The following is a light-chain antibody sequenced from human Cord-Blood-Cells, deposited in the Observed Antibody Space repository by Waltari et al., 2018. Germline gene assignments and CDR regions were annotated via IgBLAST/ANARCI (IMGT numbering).Light chain of an antibody. CDR1: SSDVGGYNY. CDR2: YVS. V-gene: IGLV2-14*01. Sequence: QSALTQPASVSGSPGQSITISCTGTSSDVGGYNYVSWYQQHPGKAPKLMIYYVSNRPSGVSNRFSGSQSGNTASLTSSVLQAEDEADYYCSSYTSSSTLEVFGGGTKLTVL. CDR3: SSYTSSSTLEV. J-gene: IGLJ3*02.